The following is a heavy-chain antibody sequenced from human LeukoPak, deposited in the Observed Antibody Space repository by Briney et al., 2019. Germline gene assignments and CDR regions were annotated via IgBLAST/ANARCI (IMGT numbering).Heavy chain of an antibody. V-gene: IGHV3-20*04. J-gene: IGHJ6*04. CDR2: INWNGGST. Sequence: GGSLRLSCAASGFTFDDYGMSWVRQAPGKGLERVSGINWNGGSTGYADSVKGRFTISRDNAKNSLYLQMNSLRAEDTAVYYCAELGITMIGGVWGKGTTVTISS. CDR1: GFTFDDYG. CDR3: AELGITMIGGV. D-gene: IGHD3-10*02.